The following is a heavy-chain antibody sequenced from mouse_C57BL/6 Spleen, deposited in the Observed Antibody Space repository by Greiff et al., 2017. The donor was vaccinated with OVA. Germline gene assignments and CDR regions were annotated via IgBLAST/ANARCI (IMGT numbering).Heavy chain of an antibody. CDR1: GYTFTSYW. J-gene: IGHJ2*01. V-gene: IGHV1-50*01. CDR3: ARGDITTVAFDY. Sequence: QVQLQQSGAELVKPGASVKLSCKASGYTFTSYWMQWVKQRPGQGLEWIGEIDPSDSYTNYNQKFKGKATLTVDTSSSTAYMQLSSLTSEDSAVYYCARGDITTVAFDYWGQGTTLTVSS. CDR2: IDPSDSYT. D-gene: IGHD1-1*01.